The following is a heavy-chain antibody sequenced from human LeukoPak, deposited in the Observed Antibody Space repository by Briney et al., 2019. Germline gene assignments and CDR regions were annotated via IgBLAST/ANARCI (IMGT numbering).Heavy chain of an antibody. Sequence: PSETLSLTCTVSGGSISNYYWSWIRQPPGKGLEWIGYIYYSGSTNYNPSLKSRVAISVDTSKNQFSLKLSSVTAADTAVYYCARVGGTNYYYYGMDVWGQGTTVTVSS. CDR1: GGSISNYY. V-gene: IGHV4-59*01. J-gene: IGHJ6*02. CDR2: IYYSGST. D-gene: IGHD1-26*01. CDR3: ARVGGTNYYYYGMDV.